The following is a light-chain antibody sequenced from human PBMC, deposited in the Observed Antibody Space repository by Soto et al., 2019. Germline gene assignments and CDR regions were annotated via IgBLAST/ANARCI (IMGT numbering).Light chain of an antibody. V-gene: IGKV1-12*01. CDR2: GAS. CDR1: QSISSW. Sequence: DIQMSQSPSTLFASVGDRVTITFRASQSISSWLAWYQQKTGKAPKLLIYGASTLQGGVPSRFSGSESGTDFTLTISSLQPEDSATYYSQEATIFPLTFGGGTKVDI. J-gene: IGKJ4*01. CDR3: QEATIFPLT.